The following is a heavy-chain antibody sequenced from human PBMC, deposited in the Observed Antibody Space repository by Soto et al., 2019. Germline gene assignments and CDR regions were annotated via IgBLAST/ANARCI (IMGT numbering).Heavy chain of an antibody. CDR1: GGSFSSYY. Sequence: PSETLSLTCAVYGGSFSSYYWSWIRQPPGKGLEWIGEINHSGSTNYNPSLKSRVTISVDMSKNQFSLNLSSVTAADTAVYYCARGYGYGFYYYYYMDVWGQGTMVTVSS. CDR2: INHSGST. J-gene: IGHJ6*02. V-gene: IGHV4-34*01. CDR3: ARGYGYGFYYYYYMDV. D-gene: IGHD5-18*01.